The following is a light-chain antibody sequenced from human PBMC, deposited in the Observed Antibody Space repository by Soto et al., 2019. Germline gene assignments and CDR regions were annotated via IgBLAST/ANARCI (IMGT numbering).Light chain of an antibody. CDR2: GAS. CDR3: QQYGSSRWT. CDR1: QSVSSTY. Sequence: EIVLTQSPGTLSLSPGERATLSCRASQSVSSTYLAWYQQKPGQAPRLLIYGASNRATGIPDRFSGSGSGTDFTLTISRLEPEDVAVYYCQQYGSSRWTFGQGTRVDI. V-gene: IGKV3-20*01. J-gene: IGKJ1*01.